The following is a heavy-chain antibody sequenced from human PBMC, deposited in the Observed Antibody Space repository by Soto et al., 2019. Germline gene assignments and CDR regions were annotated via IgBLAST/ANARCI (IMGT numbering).Heavy chain of an antibody. V-gene: IGHV1-69*02. CDR1: GGTFSSYT. CDR3: ARAENGYSSSWPNDAHWYFDL. CDR2: IIPILGIA. J-gene: IGHJ2*01. D-gene: IGHD6-13*01. Sequence: QVQLVQSGAEVKKPGSSEKVSCKASGGTFSSYTISWLLQAPGQGLEWMGRIIPILGIANYEKKFQGRVTITADKSTSTAYMELSSLGSEDTAVYYCARAENGYSSSWPNDAHWYFDLWGLGTLVTVSS.